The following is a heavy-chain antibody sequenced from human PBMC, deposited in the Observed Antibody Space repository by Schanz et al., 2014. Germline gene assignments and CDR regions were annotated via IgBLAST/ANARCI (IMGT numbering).Heavy chain of an antibody. CDR2: VSAYSGNT. CDR3: ARRELGPSNYDTLTALYDAFDV. J-gene: IGHJ3*01. CDR1: GYTFTTYA. V-gene: IGHV1-18*04. Sequence: QLRLVQSGAEVKKPGASVKVSCKASGYTFTTYAISWVRQAPGQGLEWMGWVSAYSGNTNYAQKFQGRVPMTTDTSTSTAYMELRSLRSDDTAVYYCARRELGPSNYDTLTALYDAFDVWGQGTMVTVSS. D-gene: IGHD3-9*01.